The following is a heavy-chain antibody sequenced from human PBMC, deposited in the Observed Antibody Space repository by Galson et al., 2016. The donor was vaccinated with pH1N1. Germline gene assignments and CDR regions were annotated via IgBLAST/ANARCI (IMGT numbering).Heavy chain of an antibody. J-gene: IGHJ3*01. D-gene: IGHD3-16*01. CDR1: GYTFTSFG. Sequence: SVKVSCKASGYTFTSFGITWVRQAPGQGLEWMGWINAHTGHTDYAQGLQGRVAMTTDTSTSTPYMALSSLRADDTAVYFCARGAVMNAFAYWGQGTMVTVSS. CDR3: ARGAVMNAFAY. V-gene: IGHV1-18*01. CDR2: INAHTGHT.